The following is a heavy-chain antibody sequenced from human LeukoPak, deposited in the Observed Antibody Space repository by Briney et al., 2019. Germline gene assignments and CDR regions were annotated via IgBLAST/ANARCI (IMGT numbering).Heavy chain of an antibody. CDR3: ARDTVTTYYYGMDV. CDR1: GYTFTNYV. Sequence: ASVKVSCKASGYTFTNYVISCVRRAPAQGLEWMGWISAYNGNTNNAQKLQGRVTMTTDTSTSTAYMELRSLRSDDTAVYYWARDTVTTYYYGMDVWGQGTTVTVSS. D-gene: IGHD4-11*01. CDR2: ISAYNGNT. V-gene: IGHV1-18*01. J-gene: IGHJ6*02.